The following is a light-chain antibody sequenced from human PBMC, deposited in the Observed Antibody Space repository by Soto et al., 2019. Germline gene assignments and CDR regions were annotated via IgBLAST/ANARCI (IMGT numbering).Light chain of an antibody. V-gene: IGLV1-44*01. CDR2: TNN. J-gene: IGLJ1*01. CDR1: TSNIESHS. Sequence: QSVLTQPPSASGTPGQRITISCSGSTSNIESHSVNWLQQVPGTAPKLLINTNNQRPSGVPDRFSGSKSGASASLAISGLQSEDEATYYCATWDDSRNGVFGTGTKVTVL. CDR3: ATWDDSRNGV.